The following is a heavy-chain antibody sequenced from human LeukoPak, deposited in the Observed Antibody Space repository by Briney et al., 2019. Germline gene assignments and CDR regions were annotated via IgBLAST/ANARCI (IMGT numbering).Heavy chain of an antibody. D-gene: IGHD3-3*01. CDR1: GFTFSSYS. CDR3: AKWTQGITIFGAFDY. J-gene: IGHJ4*02. CDR2: ISGSGGST. Sequence: GGSLRLSCAASGFTFSSYSMNWVRQAPGKGLEWVSAISGSGGSTYYADSAKDRFTISRDNSKNTLYLQMNSLRAEDTAVYYCAKWTQGITIFGAFDYWGQGTLVTVSS. V-gene: IGHV3-23*01.